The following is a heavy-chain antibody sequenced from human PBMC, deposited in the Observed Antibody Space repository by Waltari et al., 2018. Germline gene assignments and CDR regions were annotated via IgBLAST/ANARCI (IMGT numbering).Heavy chain of an antibody. D-gene: IGHD6-13*01. CDR1: GGSFSGYY. J-gene: IGHJ2*01. V-gene: IGHV4-34*01. Sequence: QVQLQQWGAGLLKPSETLSLTCAVYGGSFSGYYWSWIRQPPGKGLEWIGEINHSGSTNYNPSLKSRVTISVDTSKNQFSLKLSSVTAADTAVYYCVRGLKYSSSWPWYFDLWGRGTLVTVSS. CDR2: INHSGST. CDR3: VRGLKYSSSWPWYFDL.